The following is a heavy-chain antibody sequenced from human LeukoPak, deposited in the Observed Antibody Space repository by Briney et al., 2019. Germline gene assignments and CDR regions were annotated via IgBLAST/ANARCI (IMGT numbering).Heavy chain of an antibody. Sequence: AASVNVSYKASGGTFRSYAIIWVRQAPGQGLEWMGGLLPLFGTANYAQKFQGRVTITADKSTSTAYMELSSLRSEDTAVYYCARSPGYCSSTSCPEVYYYMDVWGKGTTVTVSS. CDR2: LLPLFGTA. D-gene: IGHD2-2*01. J-gene: IGHJ6*03. V-gene: IGHV1-69*06. CDR3: ARSPGYCSSTSCPEVYYYMDV. CDR1: GGTFRSYA.